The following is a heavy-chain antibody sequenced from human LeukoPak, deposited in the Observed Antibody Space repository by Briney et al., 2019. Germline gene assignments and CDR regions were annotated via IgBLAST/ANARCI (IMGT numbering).Heavy chain of an antibody. CDR3: AQTIVRGVITNFDY. CDR2: IYYSGTT. D-gene: IGHD3-10*01. Sequence: MSSETLSPTCTVSGGSTSSSSYYWGWIRQPPGKGLEWLGSIYYSGTTYYNPSLKSQVTISVDTSKNQFSLKLSSVTAADTAVYYCAQTIVRGVITNFDYWGQGTLVTVSS. CDR1: GGSTSSSSYY. J-gene: IGHJ4*02. V-gene: IGHV4-39*01.